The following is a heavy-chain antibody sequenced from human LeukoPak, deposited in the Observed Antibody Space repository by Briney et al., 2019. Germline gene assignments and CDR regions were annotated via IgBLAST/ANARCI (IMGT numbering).Heavy chain of an antibody. V-gene: IGHV3-21*04. CDR3: AKASGSNGWRHFDY. D-gene: IGHD6-19*01. J-gene: IGHJ4*02. Sequence: NPGGSLRLSCAASGFTFSSYSMNWVRQAPGEGLEWVSSISSSSSYIYYADSVKGRFTISRDNAKNSLYLQMNSLRAEDTAVYYCAKASGSNGWRHFDYWGQGTLVTVSS. CDR2: ISSSSSYI. CDR1: GFTFSSYS.